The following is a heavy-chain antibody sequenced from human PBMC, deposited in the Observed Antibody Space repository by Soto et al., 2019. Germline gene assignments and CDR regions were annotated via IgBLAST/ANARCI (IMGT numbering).Heavy chain of an antibody. D-gene: IGHD3-10*01. CDR3: AKDIESNYYGSGTTDY. Sequence: GGSLRLSCAASGFTFSSYGMHWVRQAPGKGLEWVAVISYDGSNKYYADSVKGRFTISRDNSKNTLYLQMNSLRAEDTAVYYCAKDIESNYYGSGTTDYWGQGTLVTVSS. V-gene: IGHV3-30*18. CDR1: GFTFSSYG. CDR2: ISYDGSNK. J-gene: IGHJ4*02.